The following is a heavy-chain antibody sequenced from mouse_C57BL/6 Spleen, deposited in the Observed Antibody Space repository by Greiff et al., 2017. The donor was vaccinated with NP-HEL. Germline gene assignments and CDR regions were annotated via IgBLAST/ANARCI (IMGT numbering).Heavy chain of an antibody. J-gene: IGHJ2*01. CDR3: ARPIYSYFDY. CDR1: GFTFSSYG. V-gene: IGHV5-6*02. CDR2: ISSGGSYT. D-gene: IGHD1-1*01. Sequence: EVMLVESGGDLVKPGGSLKLSCAASGFTFSSYGMSWVRQTPDKRLEWVATISSGGSYTYYPDSVKGRFTISRDNAKNTLYLQMSSLKSEDTAMYYCARPIYSYFDYWGQGTTLTVSS.